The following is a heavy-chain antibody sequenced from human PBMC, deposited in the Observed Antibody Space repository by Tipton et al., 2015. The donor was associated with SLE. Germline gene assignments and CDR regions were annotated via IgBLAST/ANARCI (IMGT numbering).Heavy chain of an antibody. CDR2: ISGSGGST. Sequence: SLRLSCAASGFTFSSYAMSWVRQAPGKGLEWVSGISGSGGSTYYADSVKGRFTISRDNSKNTLYLQMNSLRAEDTAVYYCAKDGIAAAANWYFDLWGRGTLVTVSS. V-gene: IGHV3-23*01. J-gene: IGHJ2*01. CDR1: GFTFSSYA. CDR3: AKDGIAAAANWYFDL. D-gene: IGHD6-13*01.